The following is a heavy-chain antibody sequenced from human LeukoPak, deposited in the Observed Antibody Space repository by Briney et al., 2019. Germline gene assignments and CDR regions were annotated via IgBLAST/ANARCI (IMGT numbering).Heavy chain of an antibody. J-gene: IGHJ4*02. D-gene: IGHD2-2*01. CDR2: IIPIFGTA. CDR3: ANQYQLLSRFDY. Sequence: SVKVSCKASGGTFSSYAISWVRQAPGQGLEWMGGIIPIFGTANYAQKFQGRVTITADESTSTAYMELSSLRSEDTAVYYCANQYQLLSRFDYWGQGTLVTVSS. V-gene: IGHV1-69*13. CDR1: GGTFSSYA.